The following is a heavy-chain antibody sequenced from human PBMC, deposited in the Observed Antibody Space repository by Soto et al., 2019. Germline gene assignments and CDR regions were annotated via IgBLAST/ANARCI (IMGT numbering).Heavy chain of an antibody. D-gene: IGHD3-22*01. CDR1: GGSISSYY. Sequence: SETLSLTCTVSGGSISSYYWSWIRQPPGKGLEWIGYIYYSGSTNYNPSLKSRVTISVDTSKNQFSLKLSSVTAADTAVYYCARFSTYYYDSSGYYGEYYFDYWGQGTLVTVSS. CDR3: ARFSTYYYDSSGYYGEYYFDY. CDR2: IYYSGST. V-gene: IGHV4-59*01. J-gene: IGHJ4*02.